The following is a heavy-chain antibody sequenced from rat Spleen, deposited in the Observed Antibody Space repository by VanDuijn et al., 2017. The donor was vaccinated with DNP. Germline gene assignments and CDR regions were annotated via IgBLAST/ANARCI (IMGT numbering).Heavy chain of an antibody. CDR3: ARDGATEGMGAMDA. CDR2: ITSSGGST. D-gene: IGHD1-11*01. V-gene: IGHV5-31*01. J-gene: IGHJ4*01. CDR1: GFTFNNYW. Sequence: EVQLVESGGDLVQPGRSLKLSCVASGFTFNNYWMTWIRQVPGKGLEWVASITSSGGSTYYPDSVKGRFTISRDNAKNTLYLQMNSLRSEDTATYYCARDGATEGMGAMDAWGQGTSFTVSS.